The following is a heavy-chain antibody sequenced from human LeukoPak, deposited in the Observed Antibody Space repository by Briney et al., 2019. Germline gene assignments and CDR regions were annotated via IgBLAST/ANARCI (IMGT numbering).Heavy chain of an antibody. CDR3: ATDFAEAFDY. Sequence: GGSLRLSCAASGFTFSNFWMSWVRQAPGKGLEWAAVISYDGSNKYYADPVKGRFTISRDNFKNTLYLQMSSLRTEDTAVYYCATDFAEAFDYWGQGTLVTVSS. J-gene: IGHJ4*02. CDR2: ISYDGSNK. V-gene: IGHV3-30*03. CDR1: GFTFSNFW.